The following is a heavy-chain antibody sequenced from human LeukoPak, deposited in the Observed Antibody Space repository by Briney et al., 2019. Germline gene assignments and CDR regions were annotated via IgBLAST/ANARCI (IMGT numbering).Heavy chain of an antibody. CDR3: ARDYYDSSGYSIDAFDI. D-gene: IGHD3-22*01. J-gene: IGHJ3*02. CDR1: GFTFSNYA. V-gene: IGHV3-23*01. Sequence: PGGSLRLSCAASGFTFSNYAMNWVRQAPGRGLDWVSGIVGSGDRTYYADSVKGRFTISRDNSKNTVYLQMNSLRAEDTAVYYCARDYYDSSGYSIDAFDIWGQGTMVTVSS. CDR2: IVGSGDRT.